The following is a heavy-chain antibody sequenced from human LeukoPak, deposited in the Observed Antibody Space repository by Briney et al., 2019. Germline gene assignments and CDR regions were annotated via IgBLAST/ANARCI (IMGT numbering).Heavy chain of an antibody. CDR3: ARDRGVSYFDY. Sequence: GRSLRLSCAASGFTFSSYAMHWVRQAPGKGLEWVAVIWYDGSNKYYADSVKGRFTISRDNSQNTLYLQMNSLRAEDTAVYYCARDRGVSYFDYWGQGTQVTVSS. D-gene: IGHD3-10*01. CDR1: GFTFSSYA. J-gene: IGHJ4*02. CDR2: IWYDGSNK. V-gene: IGHV3-33*08.